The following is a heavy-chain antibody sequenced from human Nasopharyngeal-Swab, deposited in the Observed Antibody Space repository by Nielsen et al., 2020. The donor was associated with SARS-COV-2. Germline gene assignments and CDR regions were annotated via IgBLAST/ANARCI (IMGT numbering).Heavy chain of an antibody. CDR2: ISSSSSYI. CDR1: GFTFNNYN. D-gene: IGHD3-3*01. J-gene: IGHJ6*02. V-gene: IGHV3-21*01. Sequence: GESLKISCAASGFTFNNYNLNWVRQAPGKVLEWVSSISSSSSYIYYADSVKGRFTISRDNAKNSLYLQMNSLRAEDTAVYYCARDGLDYDFWSAYFMDVWGQGTTVTVSS. CDR3: ARDGLDYDFWSAYFMDV.